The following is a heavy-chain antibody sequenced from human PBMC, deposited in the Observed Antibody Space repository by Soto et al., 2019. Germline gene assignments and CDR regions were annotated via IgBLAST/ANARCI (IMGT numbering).Heavy chain of an antibody. CDR3: ARGQITLVRGVIKRYYYYYMDV. V-gene: IGHV1-8*01. Sequence: ASVKVSCKASGYTFTSYDINWVRQATGQGLEWMGWMNPNSGNTGYAQKFQGRVTMTRNTSISTAYMELSSLRSEDTAVYYCARGQITLVRGVIKRYYYYYMDVWGKGTTVTAP. D-gene: IGHD3-10*01. CDR2: MNPNSGNT. J-gene: IGHJ6*03. CDR1: GYTFTSYD.